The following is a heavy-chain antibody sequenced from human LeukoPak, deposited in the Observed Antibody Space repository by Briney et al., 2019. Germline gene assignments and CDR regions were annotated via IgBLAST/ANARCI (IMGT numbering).Heavy chain of an antibody. CDR3: ARVPPRCSGGSCYIYYYYMDV. CDR1: GYTFTSYY. Sequence: ASVKVSCKASGYTFTSYYMHWVRQAPGQGLEWMGIINPSGGSTSYAQKFQGRVTMTRDTSTSTVHMELSSLRSEDTAVYYCARVPPRCSGGSCYIYYYYMDVWGKGTTVTISS. CDR2: INPSGGST. J-gene: IGHJ6*03. D-gene: IGHD2-15*01. V-gene: IGHV1-46*01.